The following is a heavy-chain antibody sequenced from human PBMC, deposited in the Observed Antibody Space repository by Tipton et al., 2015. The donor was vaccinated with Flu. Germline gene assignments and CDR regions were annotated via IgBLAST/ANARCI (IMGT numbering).Heavy chain of an antibody. CDR3: AKDSYYDSSGPYFDH. Sequence: SLRLSCAVSGFTLEDYAMHWVRQVPGKGLEWVSSISWNNGRIDYADSVKGRFIISRDNAKKSLFLQMNSLRPEDTAMYYCAKDSYYDSSGPYFDHWGRGTLVTVSS. CDR2: ISWNNGRI. D-gene: IGHD3-22*01. J-gene: IGHJ4*02. CDR1: GFTLEDYA. V-gene: IGHV3-9*01.